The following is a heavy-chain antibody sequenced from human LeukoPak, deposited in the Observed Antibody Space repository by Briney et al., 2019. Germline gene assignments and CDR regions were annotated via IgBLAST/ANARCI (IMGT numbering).Heavy chain of an antibody. CDR3: ARSLTGLDAFDI. D-gene: IGHD3-9*01. J-gene: IGHJ3*02. Sequence: SVKVSCKASGGTFSSYAISWVRQAPGQGLEWMGRIIPIFGTANYAQKFQGRVTITTDESTSTAYMELSSLRSEDTAVYYCARSLTGLDAFDIWGQGTMVTVSS. CDR2: IIPIFGTA. V-gene: IGHV1-69*05. CDR1: GGTFSSYA.